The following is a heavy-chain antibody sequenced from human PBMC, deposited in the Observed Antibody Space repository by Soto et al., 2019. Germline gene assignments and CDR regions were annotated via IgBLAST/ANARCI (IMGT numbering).Heavy chain of an antibody. V-gene: IGHV3-30*03. CDR2: ILYDGSNE. CDR3: ARSRAFDV. Sequence: GGSLRLSCSASGFTFNTYGMHWVRQAPGKGLEWVALILYDGSNEYYADSVKGRFTISRDNSKNTLYLQINSLRAEDTAVYYCARSRAFDVWGQGTMVTVS. CDR1: GFTFNTYG. J-gene: IGHJ3*01.